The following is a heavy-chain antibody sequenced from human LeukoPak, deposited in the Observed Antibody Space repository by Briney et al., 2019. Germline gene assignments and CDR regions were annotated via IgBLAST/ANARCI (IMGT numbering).Heavy chain of an antibody. D-gene: IGHD3-22*01. J-gene: IGHJ6*02. Sequence: GGSLRLSCSASGITLMSYTIHWLRRAPGRGLEWLTLVLDKTDFAYHADSVKGRFIISRDTSKNVVYLQMNSLRPEDTAVYYCASEPGLSRGAVYAMDVWGQGTTVTVSS. CDR2: VLDKTDFA. CDR3: ASEPGLSRGAVYAMDV. CDR1: GITLMSYT. V-gene: IGHV3-30-3*01.